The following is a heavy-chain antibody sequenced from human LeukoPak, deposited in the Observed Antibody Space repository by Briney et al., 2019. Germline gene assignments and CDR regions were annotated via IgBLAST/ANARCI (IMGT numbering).Heavy chain of an antibody. CDR3: ARVGRSFRSYFDY. D-gene: IGHD3-16*02. V-gene: IGHV3-21*01. CDR2: ISSSSSYI. J-gene: IGHJ4*02. Sequence: GGSLRLSCAASGFTFSSYSMNWVRQAPGKGLEWVSSISSSSSYIYYADSVKGRFTISRDNAKNSLYLQMNSLRAEDTAVYYCARVGRSFRSYFDYWGQGTLVTVSS. CDR1: GFTFSSYS.